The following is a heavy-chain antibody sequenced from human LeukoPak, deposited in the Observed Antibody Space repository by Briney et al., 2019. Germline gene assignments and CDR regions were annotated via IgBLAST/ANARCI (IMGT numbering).Heavy chain of an antibody. Sequence: QTGGSLRLSCAASGLTFSSYAMSWVRQAPGKGLEWVSGISGSGGSTHYADSVKGRFTISRDNSKNTLYLQMNSLRAEDTAVYYCAKYNWNYEYYYGMDVWAKGPRSPSP. CDR3: AKYNWNYEYYYGMDV. CDR2: ISGSGGST. V-gene: IGHV3-23*01. J-gene: IGHJ6*02. CDR1: GLTFSSYA. D-gene: IGHD1-7*01.